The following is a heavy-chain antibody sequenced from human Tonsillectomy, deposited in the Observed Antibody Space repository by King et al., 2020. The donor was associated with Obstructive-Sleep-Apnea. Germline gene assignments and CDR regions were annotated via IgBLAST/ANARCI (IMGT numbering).Heavy chain of an antibody. CDR2: IYHNGST. CDR1: GDSISSSKW. V-gene: IGHV4-4*02. J-gene: IGHJ4*02. Sequence: VQLQESGPGLVKPSGTLSLTCAVSGDSISSSKWWTWVRQPPGKGLEWIGEIYHNGSTKYNPSLKSRVTISIGKSKNQFSLKLDSVTAADTAIYYCARIGTYYYGSGYFDYWGQGTLVTVSS. CDR3: ARIGTYYYGSGYFDY. D-gene: IGHD3-10*01.